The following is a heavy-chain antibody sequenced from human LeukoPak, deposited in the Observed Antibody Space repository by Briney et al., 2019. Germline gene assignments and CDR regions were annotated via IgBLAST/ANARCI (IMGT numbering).Heavy chain of an antibody. V-gene: IGHV3-23*01. Sequence: GGSLRLSCAASGFTSSDYTMNWDRQAPGRGLEWVSGISVSDDSTYYADSVKGRFTMSRDNSNNMLYLQMNSLRAEDTAVYYCARDRYCSSTNCPYDYWGQGTLVTVSS. D-gene: IGHD2-2*01. CDR3: ARDRYCSSTNCPYDY. J-gene: IGHJ4*02. CDR1: GFTSSDYT. CDR2: ISVSDDST.